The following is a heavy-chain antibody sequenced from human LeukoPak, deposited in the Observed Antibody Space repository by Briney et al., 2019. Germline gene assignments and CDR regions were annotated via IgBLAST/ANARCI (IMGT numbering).Heavy chain of an antibody. D-gene: IGHD2-15*01. CDR3: ASNPRDKDYYYYMDV. Sequence: GESLRLSCAASGFTFSSYEMNWVRQAPGKGLEWVSYISSSGSTIYYADSVKGRFTISRDNAKNSLYLQMNSLRAEDTAVYYCASNPRDKDYYYYMDVWGKGTTVTVSS. J-gene: IGHJ6*03. CDR1: GFTFSSYE. CDR2: ISSSGSTI. V-gene: IGHV3-48*03.